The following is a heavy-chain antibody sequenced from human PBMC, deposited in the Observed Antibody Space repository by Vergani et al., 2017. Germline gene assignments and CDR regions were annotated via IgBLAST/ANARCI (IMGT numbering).Heavy chain of an antibody. J-gene: IGHJ3*02. CDR2: IYYSGST. V-gene: IGHV4-59*07. D-gene: IGHD5-12*01. Sequence: QVQLVQSGAEVKKPGSSVKVSCKASGGTFSSYAISWIRQPPGKGLEWIGYIYYSGSTNYNPSLKSRVTISVDTSKNQFSLKLSSVTAADTAVYYCARVAGRAFDIWGQGTMVTVSS. CDR1: GGTFSSYA. CDR3: ARVAGRAFDI.